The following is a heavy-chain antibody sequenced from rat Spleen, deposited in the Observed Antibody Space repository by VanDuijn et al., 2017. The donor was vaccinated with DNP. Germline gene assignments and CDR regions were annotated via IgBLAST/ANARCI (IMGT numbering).Heavy chain of an antibody. CDR3: ARWNYFYAMDA. CDR1: GYSITSNY. V-gene: IGHV3-1*01. Sequence: EVQLQESGPGLVKPSQSLSLTCSVTGYSITSNYWAWIRKFPGNKMEWIGHISYSGSSSYNPSLKSRFSITRDTSKNQFFLQLNSVTPEDTATYSCARWNYFYAMDAWGQGTSVTVSS. CDR2: ISYSGSS. D-gene: IGHD1-1*01. J-gene: IGHJ4*01.